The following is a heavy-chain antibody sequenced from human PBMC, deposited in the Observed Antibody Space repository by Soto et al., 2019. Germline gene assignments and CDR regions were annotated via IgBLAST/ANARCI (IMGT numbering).Heavy chain of an antibody. Sequence: PSETLSLTCAVYGGSFSGYYWSWIRQPPGKGLEWIGEINHSGSTNYNPSLKSRVTISVDTSKNQISLKLSSVTAADTAVYYCARGPLAGYYDYVWGSYRPSYGMDVWGQGTTVTVSS. D-gene: IGHD3-16*02. CDR1: GGSFSGYY. CDR3: ARGPLAGYYDYVWGSYRPSYGMDV. V-gene: IGHV4-34*01. J-gene: IGHJ6*02. CDR2: INHSGST.